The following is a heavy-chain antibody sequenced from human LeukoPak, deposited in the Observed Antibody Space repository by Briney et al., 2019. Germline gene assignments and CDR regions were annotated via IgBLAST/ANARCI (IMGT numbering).Heavy chain of an antibody. D-gene: IGHD3-3*01. J-gene: IGHJ4*02. Sequence: SETLSLTCTVSGVSISSYYGSWLRQPPGKGLEGIGYIYYSGSTNYNPSLKSRVTISVDTSKNQFSLKLSSVTAADTAVYYCARDTRSGYSDYWGQGTLVTVSS. V-gene: IGHV4-59*01. CDR2: IYYSGST. CDR3: ARDTRSGYSDY. CDR1: GVSISSYY.